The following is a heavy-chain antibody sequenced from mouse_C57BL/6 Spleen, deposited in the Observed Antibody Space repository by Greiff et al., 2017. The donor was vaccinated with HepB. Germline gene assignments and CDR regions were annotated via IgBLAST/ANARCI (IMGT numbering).Heavy chain of an antibody. J-gene: IGHJ2*01. CDR1: GYTFTSYW. D-gene: IGHD1-1*01. V-gene: IGHV1-69*01. Sequence: QVQLQQPGAELVMPGASVKLSCTASGYTFTSYWMHWVKPRPGQGLEWIGEIYPSDSYTNYNQKFKGKSTLTVDKSSSTAYMQLSSLTSEDSAVYYCARVYYGSSYGDLFDYWGQGTTLTVSS. CDR2: IYPSDSYT. CDR3: ARVYYGSSYGDLFDY.